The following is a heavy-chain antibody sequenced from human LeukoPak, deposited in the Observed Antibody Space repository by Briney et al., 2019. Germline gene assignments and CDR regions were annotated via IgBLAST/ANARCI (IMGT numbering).Heavy chain of an antibody. V-gene: IGHV3-21*01. CDR2: ISSRGSDI. Sequence: AGGSLRLACAASGFTFSSYSMNWVRQTPGKGLEWVSSISSRGSDIHYAGSVKGRFTISRDNAKNSLYLQMNSLRAEDTAVYYCARDGIMTTSGWDFDYWGQGTLVTVSS. CDR3: ARDGIMTTSGWDFDY. J-gene: IGHJ4*02. D-gene: IGHD6-19*01. CDR1: GFTFSSYS.